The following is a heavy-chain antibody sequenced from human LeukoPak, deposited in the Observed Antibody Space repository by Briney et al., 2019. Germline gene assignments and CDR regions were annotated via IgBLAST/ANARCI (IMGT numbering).Heavy chain of an antibody. V-gene: IGHV3-23*01. Sequence: GGSLRLSCAASGFTFSSYAMSWVRQAPGKGLEWVSAISGSGGSTYYADSVKGRFTISRDNSKNTLYLQMNGLRAEDTAVYYCAKDATYYYDSSGYYPLYYFDYWGQGTLVAVSS. D-gene: IGHD3-22*01. J-gene: IGHJ4*02. CDR3: AKDATYYYDSSGYYPLYYFDY. CDR1: GFTFSSYA. CDR2: ISGSGGST.